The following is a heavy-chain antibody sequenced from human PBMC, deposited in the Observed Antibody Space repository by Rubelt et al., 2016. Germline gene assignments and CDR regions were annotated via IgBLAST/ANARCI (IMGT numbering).Heavy chain of an antibody. CDR2: IYNSGTT. CDR3: ARLGYCSSTSCYWDY. V-gene: IGHV4-39*01. Sequence: GLEWIGSIYNSGTTYYNPSLKSRVTISVDTSENQFSLKLSSVTAADTAVYYCARLGYCSSTSCYWDYWGQGTLVTVSS. D-gene: IGHD2-2*01. J-gene: IGHJ4*02.